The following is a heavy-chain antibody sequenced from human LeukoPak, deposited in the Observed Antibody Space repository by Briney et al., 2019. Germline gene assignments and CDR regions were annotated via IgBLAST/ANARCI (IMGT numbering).Heavy chain of an antibody. J-gene: IGHJ4*02. CDR3: ARGGGPRGNWNYEGLGY. V-gene: IGHV4-61*08. Sequence: SETLSLTCTVSGDSISSADYYWTWIRQPPGKGLELVGFIYYSGSTNYNPSLKSRVTISVDTSKNQFSLKLSSVTAADTAVYYCARGGGPRGNWNYEGLGYWGQGTLVTVSS. CDR2: IYYSGST. CDR1: GDSISSADYY. D-gene: IGHD1-7*01.